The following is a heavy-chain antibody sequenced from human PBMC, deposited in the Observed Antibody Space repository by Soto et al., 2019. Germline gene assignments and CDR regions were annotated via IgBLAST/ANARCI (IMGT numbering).Heavy chain of an antibody. V-gene: IGHV3-74*01. CDR2: INGDGSFT. Sequence: TGGSLRLSCAASAFTFKNHWMHWVRQVPGKGPVWVSRINGDGSFTSYADAVKGRFTISRDNAKNTLSLQMNSLRAEDTAVYYCAREIYDDYDSSGFDLWGQGTLVTVSS. D-gene: IGHD3-22*01. CDR3: AREIYDDYDSSGFDL. CDR1: AFTFKNHW. J-gene: IGHJ4*02.